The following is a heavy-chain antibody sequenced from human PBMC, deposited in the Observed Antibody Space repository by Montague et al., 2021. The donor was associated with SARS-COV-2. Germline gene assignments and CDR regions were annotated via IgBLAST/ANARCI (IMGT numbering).Heavy chain of an antibody. Sequence: SETLSLTCTVSGASIRRSIYHGAWIRQPPGKGLEWIATIFYSGTTYYNPSLKSPVTISVDTSKNHFSLRLTSVTAADTAVYYCAMRSRDWYTDAFDIWGQGTMVTVSS. CDR3: AMRSRDWYTDAFDI. CDR1: GASIRRSIYH. V-gene: IGHV4-39*02. D-gene: IGHD3-9*01. CDR2: IFYSGTT. J-gene: IGHJ3*02.